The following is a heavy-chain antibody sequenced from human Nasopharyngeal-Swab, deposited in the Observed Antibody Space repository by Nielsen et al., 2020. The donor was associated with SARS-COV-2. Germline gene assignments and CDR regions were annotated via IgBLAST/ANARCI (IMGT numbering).Heavy chain of an antibody. J-gene: IGHJ6*02. D-gene: IGHD3-3*01. CDR1: GFTFNNYN. CDR3: ARDGLDYDFWSAYFMDV. Sequence: GGSLSLSCAASGFTFNNYNFNWVPQAQGKGLEWVSSLSSSRSYIYYADSVKGRFTISRDNAKNSLYLQMNSLRAEDTAVYYCARDGLDYDFWSAYFMDVWGQGTTVTVSS. CDR2: LSSSRSYI. V-gene: IGHV3-21*01.